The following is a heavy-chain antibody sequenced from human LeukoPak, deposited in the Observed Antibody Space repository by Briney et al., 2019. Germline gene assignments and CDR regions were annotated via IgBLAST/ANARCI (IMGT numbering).Heavy chain of an antibody. Sequence: SVKVSCKASGGTFSSYAISWVRQAPGQGLEWMGGIIPIFGTANYAQKFQSRVTITTDESTSTAYMELSSLRSEDTAVYYCARVGGYYYGSGTHFDYWGQGTLVTVSS. CDR2: IIPIFGTA. CDR3: ARVGGYYYGSGTHFDY. CDR1: GGTFSSYA. D-gene: IGHD3-10*01. J-gene: IGHJ4*02. V-gene: IGHV1-69*05.